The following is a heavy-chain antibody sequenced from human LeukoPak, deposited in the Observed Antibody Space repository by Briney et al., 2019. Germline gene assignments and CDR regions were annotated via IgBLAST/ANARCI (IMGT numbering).Heavy chain of an antibody. Sequence: GASVKVSCKASGYTFTTYEINWVRQATGQGLEWMGWMNPNSGNTGYAQKFQGRVTITRNTSISTAYMELSSLRSEDTAVYYCARGIRGELPSGGHYWGQGTLVTVSS. CDR2: MNPNSGNT. D-gene: IGHD1-7*01. CDR3: ARGIRGELPSGGHY. V-gene: IGHV1-8*03. CDR1: GYTFTTYE. J-gene: IGHJ4*02.